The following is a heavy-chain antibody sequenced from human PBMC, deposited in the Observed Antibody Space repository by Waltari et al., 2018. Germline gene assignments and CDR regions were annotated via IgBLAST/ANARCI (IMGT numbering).Heavy chain of an antibody. J-gene: IGHJ6*03. V-gene: IGHV4-34*02. CDR1: GGSLSGYH. Sequence: QVQLQQWGAGLLKPSETLSLTCDVSGGSLSGYHWTWIRQPPGKGLEWIGEINDSGRTTYNPSLESRVTVSIDPANNQFSLRVSSVTAADTAVYYCARVFGYYYYYIDVWGKGTTVTISS. CDR2: INDSGRT. CDR3: ARVFGYYYYYIDV. D-gene: IGHD3-3*01.